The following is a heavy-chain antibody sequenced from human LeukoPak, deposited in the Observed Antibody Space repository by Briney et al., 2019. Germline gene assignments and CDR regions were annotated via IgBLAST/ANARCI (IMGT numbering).Heavy chain of an antibody. CDR2: NSYSGNT. Sequence: AETLSLTCTVSGGSISTYYWTWLRQPPGQGLEWIGCNSYSGNTNYNPSLRSRVSISVDMSKSQFSLKLTSVTAADTAVYYCARAGSGWSFDYWGQGTLVTVSS. CDR1: GGSISTYY. J-gene: IGHJ4*02. V-gene: IGHV4-59*01. CDR3: ARAGSGWSFDY. D-gene: IGHD6-19*01.